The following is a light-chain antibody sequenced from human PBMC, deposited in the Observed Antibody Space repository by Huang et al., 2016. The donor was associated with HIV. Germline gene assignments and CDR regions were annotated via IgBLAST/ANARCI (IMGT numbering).Light chain of an antibody. Sequence: EIMMTQSPATLSVSPGGRATLSCRASQNVRNNLAWYQQKTGQAPRLLIYETSTRASGIPARFSGSGSATDFTLTISSLQSEDFAIYYCQQYDKWPPGLTFGGGTKVEI. J-gene: IGKJ4*01. CDR2: ETS. CDR1: QNVRNN. V-gene: IGKV3D-15*01. CDR3: QQYDKWPPGLT.